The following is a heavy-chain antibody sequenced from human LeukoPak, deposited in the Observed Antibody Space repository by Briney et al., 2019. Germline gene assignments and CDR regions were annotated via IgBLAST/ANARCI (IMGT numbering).Heavy chain of an antibody. V-gene: IGHV3-74*01. CDR2: TDGGTSST. J-gene: IGHJ4*01. CDR3: ARGPGSTGGAYVGDY. D-gene: IGHD4-23*01. Sequence: GGSLRLSCAASGFTFSNHWMHWVRQVPGKGLVWVSRTDGGTSSTSYADAVKGRFFISRDNGKSTLYLQMNSLRVEDTAVYYCARGPGSTGGAYVGDYWGHGTLVTVSS. CDR1: GFTFSNHW.